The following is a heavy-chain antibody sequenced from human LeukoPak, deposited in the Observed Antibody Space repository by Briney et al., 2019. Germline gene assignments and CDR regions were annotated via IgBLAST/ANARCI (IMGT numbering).Heavy chain of an antibody. Sequence: GGSLRLSCVASGFIFSYYDMDWVRKAPGKGLEWISYISSSRSIMYYADSVLGRFTVSRDNAENTLYLQMNSLRGDDTAVYYCARHNQGSPDYWGQGTLVTVSS. CDR2: ISSSRSIM. CDR3: ARHNQGSPDY. J-gene: IGHJ4*02. CDR1: GFIFSYYD. V-gene: IGHV3-48*01.